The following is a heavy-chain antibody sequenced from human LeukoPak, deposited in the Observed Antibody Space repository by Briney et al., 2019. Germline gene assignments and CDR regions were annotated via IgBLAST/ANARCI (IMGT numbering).Heavy chain of an antibody. CDR3: ARGPRPQLWLPDDP. CDR2: INPNNGGT. D-gene: IGHD5-18*01. J-gene: IGHJ4*02. CDR1: GYTFTGYY. V-gene: IGHV1-2*02. Sequence: GASVKVSCKASGYTFTGYYMHWVRQAPGQGLEWMGWINPNNGGTNYAQTFQGRVTMTTDTSTSTAYMELRSLRSDDTAVYYCARGPRPQLWLPDDPWGQGTLVTVSS.